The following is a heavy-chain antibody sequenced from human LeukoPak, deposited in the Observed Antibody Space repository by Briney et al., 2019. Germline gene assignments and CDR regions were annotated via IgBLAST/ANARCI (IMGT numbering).Heavy chain of an antibody. Sequence: GGSLRLSCAASGFTFSSYWMSWVRQAPGKGLEWVANIKQDGSEKYYVDSVKGRFTISRDNAKNSLYLQMNSLRAEDTAVYYSAREISSSWSDYFGYWGQGTLVTVSS. CDR1: GFTFSSYW. D-gene: IGHD6-13*01. J-gene: IGHJ4*02. CDR3: AREISSSWSDYFGY. CDR2: IKQDGSEK. V-gene: IGHV3-7*01.